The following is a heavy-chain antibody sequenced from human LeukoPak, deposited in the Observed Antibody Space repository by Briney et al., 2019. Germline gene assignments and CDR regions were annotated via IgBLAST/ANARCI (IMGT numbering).Heavy chain of an antibody. CDR3: ARQRASHWNDGWFDP. V-gene: IGHV4-4*07. CDR2: LYNSGST. CDR1: SGSISSYY. J-gene: IGHJ5*02. Sequence: SETLSLTCTVSSGSISSYYWSWIRQPAGKGLEWIGRLYNSGSTNYNPSLKSRVTMSVDTFKNQFSLNLSSVTAADTAVYYCARQRASHWNDGWFDPWGQGTLVSVSS. D-gene: IGHD1-1*01.